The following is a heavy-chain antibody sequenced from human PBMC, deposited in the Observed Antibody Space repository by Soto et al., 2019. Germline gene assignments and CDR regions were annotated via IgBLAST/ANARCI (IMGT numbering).Heavy chain of an antibody. CDR3: ASSTYYYDSSGYYGMDV. J-gene: IGHJ6*02. CDR1: GFTFSSYA. V-gene: IGHV3-30-3*01. Sequence: QVQLVESGGGVVQPGRSLRLSCAASGFTFSSYAMHWVRQAPGKGLEWVAVISYDGSNKYYADSVKGRFTISRDNSKNTLYLQMNSLRAEDTAVYYCASSTYYYDSSGYYGMDVWGQGTTVTVSS. D-gene: IGHD3-22*01. CDR2: ISYDGSNK.